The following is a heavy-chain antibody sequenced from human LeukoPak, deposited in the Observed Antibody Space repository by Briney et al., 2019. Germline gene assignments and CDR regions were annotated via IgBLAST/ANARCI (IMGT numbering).Heavy chain of an antibody. V-gene: IGHV3-33*01. J-gene: IGHJ4*02. CDR2: IYYDGANK. Sequence: GGSLRLSCAASGFTFSSYGMHWVRQAPGKGLGWVAHIYYDGANKYYADSVKGRFTISRDISKSTLYLQMNSLRAEDTAVYYCARDPSLDYWGQGTPVTVSS. CDR1: GFTFSSYG. CDR3: ARDPSLDY.